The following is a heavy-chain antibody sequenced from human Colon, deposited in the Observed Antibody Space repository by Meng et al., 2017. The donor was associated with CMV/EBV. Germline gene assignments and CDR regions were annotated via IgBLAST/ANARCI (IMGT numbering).Heavy chain of an antibody. CDR2: ISYSGTT. CDR3: AREYSSFDY. Sequence: SQTPSLTCAVYGGSFSGYYWSWIRQPPGKGLEWIGYISYSGTTNYNPPLKSRVTISQDTSKNQLSLKLTSVTPADTAVYYCAREYSSFDYWGQGTLVTVSS. V-gene: IGHV4-59*01. J-gene: IGHJ4*02. CDR1: GGSFSGYY. D-gene: IGHD5-18*01.